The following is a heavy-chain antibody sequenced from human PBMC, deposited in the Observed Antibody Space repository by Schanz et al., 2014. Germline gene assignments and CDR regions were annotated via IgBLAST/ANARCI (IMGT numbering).Heavy chain of an antibody. J-gene: IGHJ4*02. CDR3: AKYRYSVFDFDY. CDR1: GFTFSSYA. V-gene: IGHV3-48*02. Sequence: EVQLLESGGGLVQPGGSLRLSCAASGFTFSSYAMSWVRQAPGKGLEWISYIGSSSTTMYYADSVKGRFTISRDNAKNSLYLQMNSLRDEDTAIYYCAKYRYSVFDFDYWGQGTLVTVSS. D-gene: IGHD3-16*02. CDR2: IGSSSTTM.